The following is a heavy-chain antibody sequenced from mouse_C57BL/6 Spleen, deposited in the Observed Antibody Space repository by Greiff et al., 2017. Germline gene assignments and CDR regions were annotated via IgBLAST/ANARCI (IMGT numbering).Heavy chain of an antibody. J-gene: IGHJ3*01. Sequence: EVQLVESGGGLVKPGGSLKLSCAASGFTFSDYGMHWVRQAPEKGLEWVAYISSCSSTIYYADTVKGRFTISRDNAKNTLFLQMTSLRSEDTAMYYCSGKYLSWFAYWGQGTLVTVAA. CDR3: SGKYLSWFAY. CDR2: ISSCSSTI. V-gene: IGHV5-17*01. D-gene: IGHD1-3*01. CDR1: GFTFSDYG.